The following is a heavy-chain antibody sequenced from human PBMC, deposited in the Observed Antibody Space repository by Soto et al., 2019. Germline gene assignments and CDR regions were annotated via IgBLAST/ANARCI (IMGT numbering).Heavy chain of an antibody. CDR1: GGSISSYY. D-gene: IGHD7-27*01. CDR3: AGGRTASGDTLYFDY. CDR2: IYYSGST. J-gene: IGHJ4*02. Sequence: SETLPLTCTVSGGSISSYYWSWIRQPPGKGLEWIGYIYYSGSTNYNPSLKSRVTISVDTSKNQFSLKLSSVTAADTAVYYCAGGRTASGDTLYFDYWGQGTLVTVSS. V-gene: IGHV4-59*01.